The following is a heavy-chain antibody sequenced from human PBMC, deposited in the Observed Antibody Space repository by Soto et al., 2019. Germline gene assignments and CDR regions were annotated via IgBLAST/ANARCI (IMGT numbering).Heavy chain of an antibody. Sequence: QVQLVQSGAEVKKPGSSLKVSCKASGGTFSSYTISWVRQAPGQGLEWMGRIIPILGIANYAQKFQGRVTITADKSTSTAYMELSSLRSEDTAVYYCASLREDYGDYGWVDYWGQGTLVTVSS. D-gene: IGHD4-17*01. CDR1: GGTFSSYT. V-gene: IGHV1-69*02. CDR2: IIPILGIA. CDR3: ASLREDYGDYGWVDY. J-gene: IGHJ4*02.